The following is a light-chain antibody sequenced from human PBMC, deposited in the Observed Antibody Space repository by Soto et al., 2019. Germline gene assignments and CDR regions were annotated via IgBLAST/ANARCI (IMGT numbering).Light chain of an antibody. Sequence: DIQMTQSPSSLSASVEDRVIITCRASQSISNHLNWYQQKPGKAPKLLILAASSLQSGVPSRFSGSRSGPDFTLTISILQPEDFATYYCQQSYSSPPTFGQGTKVDIK. CDR3: QQSYSSPPT. J-gene: IGKJ1*01. CDR2: AAS. CDR1: QSISNH. V-gene: IGKV1-39*01.